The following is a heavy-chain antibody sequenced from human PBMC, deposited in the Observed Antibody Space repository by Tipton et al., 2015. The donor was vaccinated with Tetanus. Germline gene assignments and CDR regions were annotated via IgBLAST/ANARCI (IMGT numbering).Heavy chain of an antibody. CDR2: INHSGST. Sequence: GLVKPSETLSLTCTVSGGSISSYYWSWIRQPAGKGLEWIGEINHSGSTNYNPSLKSRVTISEDTSKNQFSLKLSSVTAADTAVYYCARDRGLTTSGGIGMDVWGQGTTVTVAS. CDR1: GGSISSYY. D-gene: IGHD3-22*01. J-gene: IGHJ6*02. V-gene: IGHV4-59*01. CDR3: ARDRGLTTSGGIGMDV.